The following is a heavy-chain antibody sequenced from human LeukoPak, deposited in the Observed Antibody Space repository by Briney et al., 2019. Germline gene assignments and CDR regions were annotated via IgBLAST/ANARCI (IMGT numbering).Heavy chain of an antibody. CDR1: GGSISSGDYY. D-gene: IGHD3-10*01. V-gene: IGHV4-30-4*01. CDR3: ARDRITMVRGVIMTNWFDP. Sequence: PSQTLSLTCTVSGGSISSGDYYWSWIRQPPGKGLEWIGYIYYSGSTYYNPSLKSRVTISVDTSKNQFSLKLSSVTAADTAVYYCARDRITMVRGVIMTNWFDPWGQGTLVTVSS. J-gene: IGHJ5*02. CDR2: IYYSGST.